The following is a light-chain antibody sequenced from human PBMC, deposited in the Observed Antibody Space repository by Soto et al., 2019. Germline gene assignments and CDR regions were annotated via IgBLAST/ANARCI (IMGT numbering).Light chain of an antibody. CDR1: QNVDSNY. V-gene: IGKV3-20*01. Sequence: EIWLTQSPGTLSLSPGERATLSCRASQNVDSNYLAWYQQKPGQAPRIIIFGASGRATGIPDRFSGSGSGTDFTLTISRLEPEDFAVYYCQQYGSLSWTFGQGTKVDIK. J-gene: IGKJ1*01. CDR2: GAS. CDR3: QQYGSLSWT.